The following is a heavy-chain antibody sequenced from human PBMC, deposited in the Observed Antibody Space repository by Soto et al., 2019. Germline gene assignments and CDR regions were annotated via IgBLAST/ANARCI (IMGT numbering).Heavy chain of an antibody. CDR1: GGSFSGYY. Sequence: QVQLQQWGAGLLKPSETLSLTCAVYGGSFSGYYWSWIRQPPGKGLEWIGEITHSGSTNYNPSLKSRVTISVDTSKIQFSLKLSSVTAADTAVYYCARGVRSGYYGYYYYYGMDVWGQGTTVTVSS. D-gene: IGHD3-3*01. V-gene: IGHV4-34*01. CDR2: ITHSGST. J-gene: IGHJ6*02. CDR3: ARGVRSGYYGYYYYYGMDV.